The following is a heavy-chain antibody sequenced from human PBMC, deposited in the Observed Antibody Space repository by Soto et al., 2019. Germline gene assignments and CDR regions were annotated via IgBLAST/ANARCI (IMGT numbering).Heavy chain of an antibody. V-gene: IGHV3-74*01. D-gene: IGHD6-13*01. CDR2: IKRDGSIT. CDR1: GFTFSDWW. J-gene: IGHJ4*01. CDR3: AKDRHDAAADY. Sequence: EVQLVESGGGLVQPGGSLRLSCAASGFTFSDWWMHWVRQAPGKGLEWVSRIKRDGSITNYADSVKGRFTISRDNAKNTVYLQLTGLRAEDTGTYYCAKDRHDAAADYWGQGTLVTVSS.